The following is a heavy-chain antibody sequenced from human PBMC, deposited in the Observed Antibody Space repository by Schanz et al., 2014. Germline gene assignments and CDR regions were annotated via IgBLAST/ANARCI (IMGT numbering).Heavy chain of an antibody. V-gene: IGHV3-21*01. D-gene: IGHD2-21*02. CDR3: ARDLNRCGGDCYSG. CDR2: ISPSSSYI. Sequence: EVLLLESGGRVERPGGSLRLSCAASGFTFSTYYMNWVRQAPGKGLEWVSSISPSSSYIYYADSVKGRFTISRDNAKNSLYLQMNSLRAEDTAVYYCARDLNRCGGDCYSGWGQGTLVTVSS. CDR1: GFTFSTYY. J-gene: IGHJ4*02.